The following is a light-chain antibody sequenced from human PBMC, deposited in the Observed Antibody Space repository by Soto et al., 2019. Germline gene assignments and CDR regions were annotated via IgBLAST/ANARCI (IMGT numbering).Light chain of an antibody. J-gene: IGLJ3*02. V-gene: IGLV2-14*01. Sequence: QSALTQPASVSGSPGQSITISCTGTSTDIGTYIYVSWYQQHPGKAPKLLIYEVSNRPSGVSSRFSGSKSGNTASLTISGLQAEDAADYYCSSYTTSSTLAFGGGTKLTVL. CDR3: SSYTTSSTLA. CDR1: STDIGTYIY. CDR2: EVS.